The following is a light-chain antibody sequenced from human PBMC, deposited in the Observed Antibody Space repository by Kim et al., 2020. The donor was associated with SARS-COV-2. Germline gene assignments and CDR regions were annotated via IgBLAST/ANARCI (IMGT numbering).Light chain of an antibody. CDR1: NSNIGSNT. J-gene: IGLJ2*01. CDR2: SNN. Sequence: GQRVTISCSGSNSNIGSNTVNWYRHLPGTAPKLLIYSNNQRPSGVPDRFSGSKSGTSASLAFSGLQSEDEADYYCAAWDDSLNGVIFGGGTQLTVL. CDR3: AAWDDSLNGVI. V-gene: IGLV1-44*01.